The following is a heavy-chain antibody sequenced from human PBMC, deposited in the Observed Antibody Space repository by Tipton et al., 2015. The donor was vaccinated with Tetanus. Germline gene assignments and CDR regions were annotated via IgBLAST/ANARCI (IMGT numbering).Heavy chain of an antibody. CDR2: IYYSGST. CDR3: ARDRDYDSLTGYDGVGVDRLYGMDV. J-gene: IGHJ6*02. Sequence: LRLTCTVSGGSISSGGYYWSWIRQHPGKGLEWIGYIYYSGSTYYNPSLKSRVTISVDTSKNQFSLKLSSVTAADTAVYYCARDRDYDSLTGYDGVGVDRLYGMDVWGQGTTVTVSS. CDR1: GGSISSGGYY. D-gene: IGHD3-9*01. V-gene: IGHV4-31*03.